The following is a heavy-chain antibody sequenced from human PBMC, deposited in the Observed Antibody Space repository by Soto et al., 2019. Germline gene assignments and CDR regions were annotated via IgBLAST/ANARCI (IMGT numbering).Heavy chain of an antibody. CDR2: INHDGSEQ. CDR1: GFSFRNYW. D-gene: IGHD2-15*01. Sequence: EVQLVESGGDLVQPGGSLRLSCAVSGFSFRNYWMSWVRQAPGKGLEWVANINHDGSEQNFLDSVKGRFTISGDNGKNSLFLQMSILRAEDTAVYYCARDIGYSSFDYWGQGTLVTVSS. V-gene: IGHV3-7*01. J-gene: IGHJ4*02. CDR3: ARDIGYSSFDY.